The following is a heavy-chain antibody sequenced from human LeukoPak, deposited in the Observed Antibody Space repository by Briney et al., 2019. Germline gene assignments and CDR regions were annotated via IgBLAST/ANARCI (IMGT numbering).Heavy chain of an antibody. V-gene: IGHV3-33*01. CDR2: IWYDGSNK. CDR1: GFTFSSSG. D-gene: IGHD3-10*01. CDR3: ARDPSDYYGSGRRRTDNWFDP. J-gene: IGHJ5*02. Sequence: GGSLRLSCAASGFTFSSSGMHSVRQAPGKGLEWVAVIWYDGSNKYYADSVKGRFTISRDNSKNTLYLQMNSLRAEDTAVYYCARDPSDYYGSGRRRTDNWFDPWGQGTLVTVSS.